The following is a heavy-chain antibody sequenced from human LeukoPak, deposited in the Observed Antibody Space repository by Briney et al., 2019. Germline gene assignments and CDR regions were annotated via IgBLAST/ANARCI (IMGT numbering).Heavy chain of an antibody. V-gene: IGHV3-23*01. CDR3: AKPYDTSGNYWAPFDY. Sequence: GGSLRLSCAASGFTFSTYAMTWVRQAPGKGLEWVSAIGGTGDSTYYADSVKGRFTISRDNSKNTLYLQMNSLRAEDTAIYYCAKPYDTSGNYWAPFDYWGQGILVTVSS. D-gene: IGHD3-22*01. CDR1: GFTFSTYA. CDR2: IGGTGDST. J-gene: IGHJ4*02.